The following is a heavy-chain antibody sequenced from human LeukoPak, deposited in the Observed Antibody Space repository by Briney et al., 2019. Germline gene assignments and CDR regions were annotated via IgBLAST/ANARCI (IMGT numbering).Heavy chain of an antibody. J-gene: IGHJ6*02. Sequence: ASVKVSCKASGYTFTSYYMHWVRQAPGQGLEWMGIINPSGGSTSYAQKFQGRVTMTRDTSTSTVYMELSSLRSEDTAVYYCARGLGSSWTDYYYYYGMDVWGQGTTVTVSS. CDR1: GYTFTSYY. CDR3: ARGLGSSWTDYYYYYGMDV. CDR2: INPSGGST. V-gene: IGHV1-46*01. D-gene: IGHD6-13*01.